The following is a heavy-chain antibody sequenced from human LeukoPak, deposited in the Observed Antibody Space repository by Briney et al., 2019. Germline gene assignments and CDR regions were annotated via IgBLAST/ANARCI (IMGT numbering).Heavy chain of an antibody. CDR3: ARHEWGAAAARKFDY. CDR1: GGSISSGGYY. J-gene: IGHJ4*02. D-gene: IGHD6-13*01. CDR2: IYHSGST. V-gene: IGHV4-30-2*03. Sequence: SETLSLTCTVSGGSISSGGYYWSWIRQPPGKGLEWIGYIYHSGSTYYNPSLKSRVTISVDTSKNQFSLKVSSVTAADTAVYYCARHEWGAAAARKFDYWGQGTLVTVSS.